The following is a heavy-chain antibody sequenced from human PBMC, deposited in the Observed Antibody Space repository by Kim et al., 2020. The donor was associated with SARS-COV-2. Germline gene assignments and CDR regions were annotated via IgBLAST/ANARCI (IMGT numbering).Heavy chain of an antibody. CDR3: ARANLGSYYYGMDV. CDR2: ISHDGSNK. D-gene: IGHD3-10*01. V-gene: IGHV3-30-3*01. Sequence: GGSLRLSCAASGFTFSSYAMHWVRQAPGKGLEWVAVISHDGSNKYYADSVKGRFTISRDNSKNTLYLQMNSLRAEDTAVYYCARANLGSYYYGMDVWGQGPTVTVSS. J-gene: IGHJ6*02. CDR1: GFTFSSYA.